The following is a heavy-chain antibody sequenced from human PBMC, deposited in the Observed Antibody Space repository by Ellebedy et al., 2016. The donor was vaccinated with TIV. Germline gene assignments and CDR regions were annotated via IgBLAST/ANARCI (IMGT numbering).Heavy chain of an antibody. CDR1: GFSLRSSGMC. CDR3: ARNIFRGSPDY. Sequence: SGPTLVKPTQTLTLTCTFSGFSLRSSGMCVNWIRRPPGKALEWLARMDWDDEKYYTTSLKTRLTISKDPSKNLVVLTLTNVDPMDTATYYCARNIFRGSPDYWGQGTLVRVS. J-gene: IGHJ4*02. CDR2: MDWDDEK. D-gene: IGHD3-10*01. V-gene: IGHV2-70*11.